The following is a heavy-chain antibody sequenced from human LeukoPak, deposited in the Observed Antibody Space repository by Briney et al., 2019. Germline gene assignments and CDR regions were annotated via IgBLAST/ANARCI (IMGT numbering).Heavy chain of an antibody. Sequence: PSETLSLTCTVSGGSISSGSHHWGWIRQPPGKGLEWIGNIYYSGTTYYNPSLKSRVTISVDTSTSQFSLELSSVTAADTAMYYCARRVDYGSGSYYQIDYWGQGTLVTVSS. V-gene: IGHV4-39*01. D-gene: IGHD3-10*01. CDR3: ARRVDYGSGSYYQIDY. CDR1: GGSISSGSHH. J-gene: IGHJ4*02. CDR2: IYYSGTT.